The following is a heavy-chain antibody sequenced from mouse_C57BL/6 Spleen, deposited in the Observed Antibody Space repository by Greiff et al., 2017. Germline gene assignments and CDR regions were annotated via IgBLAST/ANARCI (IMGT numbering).Heavy chain of an antibody. J-gene: IGHJ2*01. CDR2: ISSGSSTI. V-gene: IGHV5-17*01. CDR3: ARHLHCGFDY. CDR1: GFTFSDYG. Sequence: DVKLVESGGGLVKPGGSLKLSCAASGFTFSDYGMHWVRQAPEQGLEWVAYISSGSSTIYYADTVKGRFTISGDNANNTLFLQITSLRSEDTAMYYCARHLHCGFDYWGQGTTLTVSS.